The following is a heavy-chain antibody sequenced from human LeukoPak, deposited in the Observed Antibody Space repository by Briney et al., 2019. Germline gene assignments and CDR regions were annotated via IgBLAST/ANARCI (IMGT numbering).Heavy chain of an antibody. D-gene: IGHD1-26*01. CDR3: AKGIVGATTPFDY. Sequence: GRSLRLSCAASGFTFSSYGMHWVRQAPGKGLEWVAVISYDGSNKYYADSVKGRFTISRDNSKNTLYLQMNSLRAEDTAVYYCAKGIVGATTPFDYWGQGTLVTVSS. J-gene: IGHJ4*02. CDR2: ISYDGSNK. CDR1: GFTFSSYG. V-gene: IGHV3-30*18.